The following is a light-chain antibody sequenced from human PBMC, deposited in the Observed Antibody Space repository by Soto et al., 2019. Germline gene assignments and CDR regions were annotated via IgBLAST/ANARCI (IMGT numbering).Light chain of an antibody. J-gene: IGKJ1*01. CDR1: QSVDTTF. V-gene: IGKV3-20*01. CDR3: QQYMSSVT. Sequence: EIVLTQSPGSLSLSPGQRATLSCRASQSVDTTFFAWYQKKTGQAPRLLIYGATKRATSIPDRFSGSGSGKDFTVIISRLEPEDFAVYYCQQYMSSVTFGQGTKEEIK. CDR2: GAT.